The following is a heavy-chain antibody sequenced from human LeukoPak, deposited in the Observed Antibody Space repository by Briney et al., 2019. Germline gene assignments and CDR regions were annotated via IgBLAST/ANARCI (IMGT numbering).Heavy chain of an antibody. CDR3: ARNKIAVAGTPYYYYGMDV. CDR1: GGSFSGYY. D-gene: IGHD6-19*01. V-gene: IGHV4-34*01. Sequence: SETLSLTCAVYGGSFSGYYWSWIRQPPGKGLEWIGEINHSGSTNYNPSLKSRVTISVDTSKNQFSLKLSSVTAADTAEYYCARNKIAVAGTPYYYYGMDVWGQGTTVTVSS. J-gene: IGHJ6*02. CDR2: INHSGST.